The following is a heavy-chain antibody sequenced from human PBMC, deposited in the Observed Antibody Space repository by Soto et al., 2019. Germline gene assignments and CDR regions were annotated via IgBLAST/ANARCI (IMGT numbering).Heavy chain of an antibody. J-gene: IGHJ6*02. V-gene: IGHV3-23*01. Sequence: SGGSLRLSCTASGFNFRSYGVSWVRQAPGKGLEWVSGITASGGNTYYTDSVKGRFTISRDNSKNTLYLQMSGLRGEDTAVFLCAKSLMNAKEVWGQGTTVTVSS. CDR1: GFNFRSYG. CDR3: AKSLMNAKEV. D-gene: IGHD2-21*01. CDR2: ITASGGNT.